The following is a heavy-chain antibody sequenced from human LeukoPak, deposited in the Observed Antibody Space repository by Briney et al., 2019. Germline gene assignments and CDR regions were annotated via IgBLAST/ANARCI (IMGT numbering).Heavy chain of an antibody. CDR2: FDPEDGET. D-gene: IGHD3-22*01. J-gene: IGHJ4*02. V-gene: IGHV1-24*01. CDR1: GYTLTELS. CDR3: ATRRDYYDSSGYYGY. Sequence: ASVKVSCKVSGYTLTELSMHWVRQAPGKGLEWMVGFDPEDGETIYAQKFQGRVTMTEDTSTDTAYMELSSLRSEDTAVYYCATRRDYYDSSGYYGYWGQGTLVTVSS.